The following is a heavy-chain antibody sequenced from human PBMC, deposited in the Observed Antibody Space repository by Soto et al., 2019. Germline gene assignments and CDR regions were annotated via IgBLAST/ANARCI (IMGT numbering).Heavy chain of an antibody. Sequence: ASVKVSCKASGYTFTGYYMHWVRQAPGQGLEWKGWINPNSGGTNYAQKFQGWVTMTRDTSISTAYMELSRLRSDDTAVYYCARGGYSYGLYYYGMDVWGQGTTVTVSS. CDR2: INPNSGGT. D-gene: IGHD5-18*01. CDR3: ARGGYSYGLYYYGMDV. CDR1: GYTFTGYY. V-gene: IGHV1-2*04. J-gene: IGHJ6*02.